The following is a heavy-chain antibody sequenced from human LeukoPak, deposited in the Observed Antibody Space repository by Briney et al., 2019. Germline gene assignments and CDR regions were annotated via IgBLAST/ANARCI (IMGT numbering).Heavy chain of an antibody. CDR3: ARTYDSSGYYYYGMDV. CDR1: GYTFTSYD. J-gene: IGHJ6*02. V-gene: IGHV1-8*01. CDR2: MNPKSGNN. D-gene: IGHD3-22*01. Sequence: ASVKVSCKASGYTFTSYDINWVRQATGQGLEWMGWMNPKSGNNGYAQKFQGRVTMTRNTSISTAYMELSSLRSEDTAVYYCARTYDSSGYYYYGMDVWGQGTTVTVSS.